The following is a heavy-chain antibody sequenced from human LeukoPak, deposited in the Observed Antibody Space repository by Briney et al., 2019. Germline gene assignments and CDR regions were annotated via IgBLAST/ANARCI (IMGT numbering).Heavy chain of an antibody. V-gene: IGHV3-23*01. J-gene: IGHJ4*02. CDR1: GFTFSSYA. CDR2: ISGSGGST. CDR3: AKDRDFWSGYYTGYFDY. D-gene: IGHD3-3*01. Sequence: GGSLRLSCAASGFTFSSYAISWVRQAPGKGLEWVSAISGSGGSTYYADSVKGRFTISRANSKNTLYLQMNSLRAEDTAVYYCAKDRDFWSGYYTGYFDYWGQGTLVTVSS.